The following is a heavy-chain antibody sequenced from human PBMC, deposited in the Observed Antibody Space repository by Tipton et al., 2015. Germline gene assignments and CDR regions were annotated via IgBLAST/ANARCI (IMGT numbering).Heavy chain of an antibody. Sequence: TLSLTCTVSGASISRGSVWGWIRQPPGKGLEWIVSLYYNDNIYYNPSLQSRVAMSADTSRNQFSLNLTSVTAADTSVYYCVRPANHGFDVWGQWTMVTVSS. CDR3: VRPANHGFDV. CDR1: GASISRGSV. J-gene: IGHJ3*01. V-gene: IGHV4-39*01. CDR2: LYYNDNI.